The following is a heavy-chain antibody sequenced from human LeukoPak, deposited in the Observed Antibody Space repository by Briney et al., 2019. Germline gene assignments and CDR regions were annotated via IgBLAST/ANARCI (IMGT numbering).Heavy chain of an antibody. J-gene: IGHJ6*04. D-gene: IGHD3-9*01. CDR3: AREVYDILTGYYGYYYYGMDV. Sequence: ASVKVSCKASGYTFTSYGISWVRQAPGQGLEWMGWISAYNGNTNYAQKLQGRVTMTTGTSTSTAYMELRSLRSDDTAVYYCAREVYDILTGYYGYYYYGMDVWGKGTTVTVSS. CDR1: GYTFTSYG. V-gene: IGHV1-18*04. CDR2: ISAYNGNT.